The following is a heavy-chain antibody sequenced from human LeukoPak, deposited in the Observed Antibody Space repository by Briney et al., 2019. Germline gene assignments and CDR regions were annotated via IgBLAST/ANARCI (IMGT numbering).Heavy chain of an antibody. Sequence: GGSLRLSCAASGFTVSSNYMSWVRQAPGKGLEWVSVLYSGGSTYYADSVKGRFTISRDNSRNTLYLQMNSLRAEDTAVYYCARGIAQTTLNAFDIWGQGTEVIVSS. CDR1: GFTVSSNY. CDR3: ARGIAQTTLNAFDI. CDR2: LYSGGST. D-gene: IGHD4-11*01. J-gene: IGHJ3*02. V-gene: IGHV3-53*05.